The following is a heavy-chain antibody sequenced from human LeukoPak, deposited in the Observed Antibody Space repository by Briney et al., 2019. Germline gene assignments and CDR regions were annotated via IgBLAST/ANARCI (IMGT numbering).Heavy chain of an antibody. CDR3: ARELARITMVRGVDYYYGMDV. J-gene: IGHJ6*02. CDR2: ISSSSSYI. V-gene: IGHV3-21*01. D-gene: IGHD3-10*01. CDR1: GFTFSSYS. Sequence: GGSLRLSCAASGFTFSSYSMNWVRQAPGKGLEWVSSISSSSSYIYYADSVKGRFTISRDNAKNSLYLQMNRLRAEDTAVYYCARELARITMVRGVDYYYGMDVWGQGTTVTVSS.